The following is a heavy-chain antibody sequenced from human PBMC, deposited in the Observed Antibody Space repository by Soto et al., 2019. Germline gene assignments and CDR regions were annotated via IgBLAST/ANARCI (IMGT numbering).Heavy chain of an antibody. J-gene: IGHJ4*02. CDR1: GFTLRNYA. D-gene: IGHD1-20*01. V-gene: IGHV3-23*01. Sequence: QAGGSLRLSCEASGFTLRNYAMTWVRQAPGKGLEWVSLISANDVGTYYAESVKTRFTISTDQSRNTVYLQMDSLRADDTAIYYCAKAKNDYNWDNRPPFDYWGQGTLVPVSS. CDR2: ISANDVGT. CDR3: AKAKNDYNWDNRPPFDY.